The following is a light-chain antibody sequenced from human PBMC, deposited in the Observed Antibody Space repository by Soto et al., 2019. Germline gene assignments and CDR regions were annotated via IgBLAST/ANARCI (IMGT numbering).Light chain of an antibody. J-gene: IGKJ1*01. CDR2: GAS. CDR1: QSVGRS. Sequence: IVMTRSPPPLCVSLWERAALSXNTSQSVGRSLAWYQQKPGQAPRFLIYGASTRATGISDRFSGGGSGTDFTLTISRLEPEDFAVYYCQQYGSSGTFGQGTKVDIK. V-gene: IGKV3-20*01. CDR3: QQYGSSGT.